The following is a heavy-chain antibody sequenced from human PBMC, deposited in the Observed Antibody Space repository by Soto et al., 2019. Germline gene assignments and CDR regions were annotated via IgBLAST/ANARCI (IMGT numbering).Heavy chain of an antibody. CDR3: GRTAGSEVNYSCYMEV. V-gene: IGHV1-3*01. J-gene: IGHJ6*03. CDR2: INAGNGNT. Sequence: QVQLVQSGAEVKKPGASVKVSCKASGYTFTSYAMHWVRQAPGQRREWMGWINAGNGNTKYSQEIQGRVTITRETPASTAYKDLGSLSSEDSAVYYRGRTAGSEVNYSCYMEVGVKGTTVTVPS. D-gene: IGHD3-10*01. CDR1: GYTFTSYA.